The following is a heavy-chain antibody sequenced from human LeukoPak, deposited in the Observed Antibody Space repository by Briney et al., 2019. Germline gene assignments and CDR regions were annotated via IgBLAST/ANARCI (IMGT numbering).Heavy chain of an antibody. J-gene: IGHJ2*01. Sequence: GGSLRLSCAASGFTFDDYAMHWVRQAPGKGLEWVSGISWNSGSIGYADSVKGRFTISRDNAKNSLYLQMNSLRAEDTALYYCAKDLDYGGNSVWRYFDLWGRGTLVTVSS. CDR3: AKDLDYGGNSVWRYFDL. V-gene: IGHV3-9*01. CDR2: ISWNSGSI. D-gene: IGHD4-23*01. CDR1: GFTFDDYA.